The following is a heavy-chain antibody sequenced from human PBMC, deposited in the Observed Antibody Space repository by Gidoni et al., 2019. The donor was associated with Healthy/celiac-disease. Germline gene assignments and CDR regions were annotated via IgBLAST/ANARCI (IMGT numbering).Heavy chain of an antibody. CDR2: IKQDGSEK. V-gene: IGHV3-7*03. D-gene: IGHD3-22*01. CDR1: GFTFRSYW. CDR3: ARVLPNYYDSSGYKGPFDY. J-gene: IGHJ4*02. Sequence: EVQLVESGGGLVQPGGSLRLSCAASGFTFRSYWMSVVRQAPGKGLEWVANIKQDGSEKYYVDSVKGRFTISRDNAKNSLYLQMNSLRAEDTAVYYCARVLPNYYDSSGYKGPFDYWGQGTLVTVSS.